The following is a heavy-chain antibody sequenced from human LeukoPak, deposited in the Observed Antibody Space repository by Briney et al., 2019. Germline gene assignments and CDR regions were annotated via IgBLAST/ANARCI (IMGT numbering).Heavy chain of an antibody. D-gene: IGHD6-6*01. V-gene: IGHV3-7*03. J-gene: IGHJ5*02. Sequence: GGSLRLSCAASGFTFSSYSMNWVRQAPGKGLEWVANIKQDGSEKYYVGSVKGRFTISRDNAKNSLYLQMDSLRAEDTAVYYCARDGPYSTSSTHPPWGQGTLVTVSS. CDR2: IKQDGSEK. CDR1: GFTFSSYS. CDR3: ARDGPYSTSSTHPP.